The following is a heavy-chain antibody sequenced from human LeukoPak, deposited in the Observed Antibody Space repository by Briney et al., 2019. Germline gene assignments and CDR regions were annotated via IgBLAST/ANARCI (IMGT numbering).Heavy chain of an antibody. J-gene: IGHJ3*02. D-gene: IGHD3-10*01. CDR1: GGSFSGYY. V-gene: IGHV4-34*01. CDR3: ALEGDDAFDI. Sequence: SSETLSLTCAVYGGSFSGYYWSWIRQPPGKGLEWIGEINHSGSTNYNPSLKSRVTTSVDTSKNQFSLKLSSVTAADTAVYYCALEGDDAFDIWGQGTMVTVSS. CDR2: INHSGST.